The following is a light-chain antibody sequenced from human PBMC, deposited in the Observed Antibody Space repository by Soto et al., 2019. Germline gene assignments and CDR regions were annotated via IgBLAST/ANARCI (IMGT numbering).Light chain of an antibody. CDR1: SVDINY. Sequence: QSALTQPPSASGSRGQSVTISCTGTSVDINYVSWFQQHPGKAPTLIICEVTKRPSGVPDRFSGSKSGNTASLTVSGLQDDDEADYYCSSYAGRDIWVFGGGTKLTVL. CDR3: SSYAGRDIWV. V-gene: IGLV2-8*01. CDR2: EVT. J-gene: IGLJ3*02.